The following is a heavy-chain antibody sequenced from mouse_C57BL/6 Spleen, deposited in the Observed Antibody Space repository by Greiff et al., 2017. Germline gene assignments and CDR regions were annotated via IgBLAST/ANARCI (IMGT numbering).Heavy chain of an antibody. CDR2: IDPETGGT. J-gene: IGHJ1*03. Sequence: QVQLQQPGAELVRPGASVTLSCKASGYTFTDYEMHWVKQTPVHGLEWIGAIDPETGGTAYNQKFKGKAILTADKSSSTAYMELRSLTSEDSAVYYCTRGGEGWYFDVWGTGTTVTVSS. V-gene: IGHV1-15*01. CDR3: TRGGEGWYFDV. CDR1: GYTFTDYE.